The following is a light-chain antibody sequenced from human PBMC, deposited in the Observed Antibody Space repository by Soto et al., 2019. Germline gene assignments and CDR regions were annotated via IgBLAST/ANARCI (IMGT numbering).Light chain of an antibody. CDR1: SSDVGSYNF. CDR3: CSYAGSSTWV. V-gene: IGLV2-23*01. J-gene: IGLJ1*01. Sequence: QSALTQPASVPGSPGQSITISCTGTSSDVGSYNFVSWYQQHPGKAPKLMIYEGSTRPSGVSNRFSGSKSGNTASLTISGLQAEDEADYYCCSYAGSSTWVFGTGTKVTVL. CDR2: EGS.